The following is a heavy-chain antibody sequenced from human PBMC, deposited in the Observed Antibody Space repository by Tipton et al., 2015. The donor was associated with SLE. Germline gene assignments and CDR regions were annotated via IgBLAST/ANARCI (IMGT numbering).Heavy chain of an antibody. Sequence: TLSLTCTVSGGSISSGGYYWSWIRQPPGKGLEWIGEINHSGSTNYNPSLKSRVTISVDTSKNQFSLKLSSVTAADTAVYYCARDGPAGVLRQQRWYFDYWDQGTLVTVSS. CDR3: ARDGPAGVLRQQRWYFDY. CDR2: INHSGST. CDR1: GGSISSGGYY. V-gene: IGHV4-39*07. D-gene: IGHD6-13*01. J-gene: IGHJ4*02.